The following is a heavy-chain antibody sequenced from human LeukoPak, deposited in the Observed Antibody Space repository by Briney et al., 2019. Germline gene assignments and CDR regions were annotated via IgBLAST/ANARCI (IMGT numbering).Heavy chain of an antibody. J-gene: IGHJ5*02. D-gene: IGHD3-10*01. V-gene: IGHV3-23*01. Sequence: GGSLRLSCAASGFTFSNYAMSWVRQAPGKGLEWVSAISGSGGSTYYADSVKGRFTISRDNSKNTLYLQMNSLRAEDTAVYYCAKDSYYYGSGSYHDPWGQGTLVTVSS. CDR2: ISGSGGST. CDR3: AKDSYYYGSGSYHDP. CDR1: GFTFSNYA.